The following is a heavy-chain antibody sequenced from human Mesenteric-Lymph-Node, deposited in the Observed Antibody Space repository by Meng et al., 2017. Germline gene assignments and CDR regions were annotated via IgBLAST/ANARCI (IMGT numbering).Heavy chain of an antibody. Sequence: QVQLVQSGADMKNPGASVKISCKESGYMFTRHWMHWVRQAPGQGLEWMGWINPNSGGTNYAQKFQGRVTMTRDTSISTAYMELSRLRSDDTAVYYCARIAVAGTRWFDPWGQGTLVTVSS. D-gene: IGHD6-19*01. J-gene: IGHJ5*02. CDR1: GYMFTRHW. CDR3: ARIAVAGTRWFDP. V-gene: IGHV1-2*02. CDR2: INPNSGGT.